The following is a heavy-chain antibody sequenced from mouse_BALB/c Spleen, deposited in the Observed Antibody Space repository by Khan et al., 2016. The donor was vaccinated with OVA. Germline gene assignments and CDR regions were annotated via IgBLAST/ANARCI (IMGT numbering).Heavy chain of an antibody. J-gene: IGHJ3*01. D-gene: IGHD3-3*01. CDR2: INPDNAGT. V-gene: IGHV1S136*01. CDR1: GYTFTNYV. Sequence: VQLQQSGPELVEPGASVKMSCKTSGYTFTNYVLHWVKQRPGQGLEWIAYINPDNAGTRYNEIFRGKATLTSDISSTTAYLELSSLTSEDSAVYYCARDASGRDFSFPYWGQGTLVTVSA. CDR3: ARDASGRDFSFPY.